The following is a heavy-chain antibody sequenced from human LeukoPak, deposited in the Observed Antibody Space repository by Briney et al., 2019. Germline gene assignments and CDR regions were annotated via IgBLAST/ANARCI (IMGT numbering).Heavy chain of an antibody. CDR2: IYYSGST. D-gene: IGHD5-18*01. J-gene: IGHJ4*02. CDR1: GGSISSGGYY. V-gene: IGHV4-31*03. Sequence: SQTLSLTCTVSGGSISSGGYYWSWIRQHPGKGLEWIGYIYYSGSTYYNPSLKSRVTISVDTSKNQFSLKLSSVTAADMAVYYCAREDTAMVTGIDYWGQGTLVTVSS. CDR3: AREDTAMVTGIDY.